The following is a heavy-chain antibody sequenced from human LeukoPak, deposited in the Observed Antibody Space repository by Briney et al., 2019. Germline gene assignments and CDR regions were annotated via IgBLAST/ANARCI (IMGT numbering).Heavy chain of an antibody. D-gene: IGHD2-2*01. CDR1: GPSISSGDYY. CDR2: IDYSGST. J-gene: IGHJ6*02. Sequence: SETLSLTCTVSGPSISSGDYYWSWLRQPPGKGLEWIGYIDYSGSTYYNPSLKRRVTISVDTSKNHFSLKLSSVTAEDTAVYYCARGAVVPVAYYYYYGMDVWGQGTTVTVSS. CDR3: ARGAVVPVAYYYYYGMDV. V-gene: IGHV4-30-4*01.